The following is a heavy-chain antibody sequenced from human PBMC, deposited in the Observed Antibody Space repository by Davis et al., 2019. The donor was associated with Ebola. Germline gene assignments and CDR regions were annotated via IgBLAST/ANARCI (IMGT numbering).Heavy chain of an antibody. CDR3: ARPLSRVSRYSGSYDAFDI. D-gene: IGHD1-26*01. CDR2: IRSKANSYAT. V-gene: IGHV3-73*01. CDR1: GFTFSGSA. J-gene: IGHJ3*02. Sequence: GESLKISCAASGFTFSGSAMHWVRQASGKGLEWVGRIRSKANSYATAYAASVKGRFTISRDDSKKTAYLQRNSLKTEDTAVYYCARPLSRVSRYSGSYDAFDIWGQGTMVTVSS.